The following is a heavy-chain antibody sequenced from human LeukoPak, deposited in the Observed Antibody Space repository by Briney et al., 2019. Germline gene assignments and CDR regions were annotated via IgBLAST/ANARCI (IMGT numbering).Heavy chain of an antibody. Sequence: GESLKISCKGSGYSFTSYWIGWVRQMPGKGLEWMGIIYPGDSDTRYSPSFQGQVTISADKSISTAYLQWSSLKASDTAMYYCARRGINDYVWGSSRHWGQGTLVTVSS. D-gene: IGHD3-16*02. CDR2: IYPGDSDT. CDR3: ARRGINDYVWGSSRH. CDR1: GYSFTSYW. V-gene: IGHV5-51*01. J-gene: IGHJ4*02.